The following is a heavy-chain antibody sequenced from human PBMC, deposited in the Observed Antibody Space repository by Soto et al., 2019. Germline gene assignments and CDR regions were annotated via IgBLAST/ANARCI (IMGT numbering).Heavy chain of an antibody. CDR2: IYYSGST. CDR3: ARLRGYSYGILYNWFGP. D-gene: IGHD5-18*01. J-gene: IGHJ5*02. CDR1: GGSISSYY. Sequence: LSLTWTVSGGSISSYYWIGIRQPPLKGLEWIGYIYYSGSTNYNPSLKSRVTISVDTSKNQFSLKLSSVTAADTAVYYCARLRGYSYGILYNWFGPWGQGTLVTVSS. V-gene: IGHV4-59*01.